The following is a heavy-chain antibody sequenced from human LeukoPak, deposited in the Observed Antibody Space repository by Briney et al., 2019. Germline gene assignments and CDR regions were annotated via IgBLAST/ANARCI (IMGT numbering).Heavy chain of an antibody. V-gene: IGHV3-7*01. CDR3: ARDYDHSFDY. D-gene: IGHD3-3*01. CDR1: GFTLSSRW. J-gene: IGHJ4*02. Sequence: SGGSLRLSCVVSGFTLSSRWMMWVRQAPGEGLEWMTNINRDGSEKNYVDSVKGRFTISRDNAQNSLYLQMNSLRAEDTAVYYCARDYDHSFDYWGQGILVTVSS. CDR2: INRDGSEK.